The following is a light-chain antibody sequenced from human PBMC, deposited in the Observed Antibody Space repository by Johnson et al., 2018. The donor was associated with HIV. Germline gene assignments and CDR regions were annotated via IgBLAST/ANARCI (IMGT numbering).Light chain of an antibody. J-gene: IGLJ1*01. CDR1: SSNIGNNY. CDR3: GTWDSRLSAGHV. CDR2: EKN. V-gene: IGLV1-51*02. Sequence: QSMLTQPPSVSAAPGQKVTISCSGSSSNIGNNYVSWYQQLPGTAPKLLIYEKNKRPSGILDRFSASKSGTSATLDITGLQTGDEADYYCGTWDSRLSAGHVFGTGTKVPVL.